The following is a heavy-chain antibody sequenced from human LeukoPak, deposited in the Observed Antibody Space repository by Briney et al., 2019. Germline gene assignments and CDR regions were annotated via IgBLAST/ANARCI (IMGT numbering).Heavy chain of an antibody. Sequence: ASVKVSCKASGYTFTSYDINWVRQATGQGLEWMGWMNPNSGNTGYAQKFQGRVTMTRNTSISTAYMELSSLRSEDTAVYYCARVGDGSGSHTHYYYGMDVWGQGTTVTVSS. J-gene: IGHJ6*02. V-gene: IGHV1-8*01. CDR3: ARVGDGSGSHTHYYYGMDV. CDR2: MNPNSGNT. D-gene: IGHD3-10*01. CDR1: GYTFTSYD.